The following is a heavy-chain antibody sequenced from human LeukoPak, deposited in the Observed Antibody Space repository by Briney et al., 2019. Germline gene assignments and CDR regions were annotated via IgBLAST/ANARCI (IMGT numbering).Heavy chain of an antibody. J-gene: IGHJ6*02. V-gene: IGHV3-66*02. CDR1: GFTVSTNC. CDR2: IYSGGST. Sequence: GGSLRLSCAASGFTVSTNCMRWVRQAPGKGLEWVSVIYSGGSTYYADSVKGRFTISRDNSKNTLYLQMNSLRAEDTAVYYCAGDTRIYYDSSGYYLYYGMDVWGQGTTVTVSS. D-gene: IGHD3-22*01. CDR3: AGDTRIYYDSSGYYLYYGMDV.